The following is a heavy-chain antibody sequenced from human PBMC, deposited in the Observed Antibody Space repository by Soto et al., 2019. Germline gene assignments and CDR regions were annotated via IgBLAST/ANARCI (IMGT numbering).Heavy chain of an antibody. CDR3: AREKSYYDFWSGYYTEYYFDY. V-gene: IGHV1-3*01. CDR2: INAGNGNT. CDR1: GYTFTSYA. Sequence: ASVKVSCKASGYTFTSYAMHWVRQAPGQRLEWMGWINAGNGNTKYSQKFQGRVTITRDTSASTAYMELSSLRSEDTAVYYCAREKSYYDFWSGYYTEYYFDYWGQGTLVTVS. J-gene: IGHJ4*02. D-gene: IGHD3-3*01.